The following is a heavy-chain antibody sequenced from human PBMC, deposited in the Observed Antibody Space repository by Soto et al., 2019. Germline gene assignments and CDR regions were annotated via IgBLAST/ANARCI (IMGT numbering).Heavy chain of an antibody. CDR1: GFTFSSYG. CDR3: ARLYGDYDAFDI. D-gene: IGHD4-17*01. CDR2: IKQDGSEK. V-gene: IGHV3-7*03. Sequence: GGSLRLSCAASGFTFSSYGMSWVRQAPGKGLEWVANIKQDGSEKYYVDSVKGRFTISRDNAKNSLYLQMNSLRAEDTAVYYCARLYGDYDAFDIWGQGTMVTVSS. J-gene: IGHJ3*02.